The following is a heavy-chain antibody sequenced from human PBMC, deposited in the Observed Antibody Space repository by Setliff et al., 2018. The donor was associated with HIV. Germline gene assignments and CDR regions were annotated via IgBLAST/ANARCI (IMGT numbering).Heavy chain of an antibody. CDR3: ARGALIVPAEVGWNDAFDI. V-gene: IGHV4-39*07. D-gene: IGHD2-2*01. Sequence: SETLSLTCTVTGDSISSSSYYWGWIRQPPGRGLEWIGSIYYSGSTYYNPSLKSRVTISVDTSKNHFSLKLSSVTAADTAVYYCARGALIVPAEVGWNDAFDIWGQGTMVTVSS. J-gene: IGHJ3*02. CDR2: IYYSGST. CDR1: GDSISSSSYY.